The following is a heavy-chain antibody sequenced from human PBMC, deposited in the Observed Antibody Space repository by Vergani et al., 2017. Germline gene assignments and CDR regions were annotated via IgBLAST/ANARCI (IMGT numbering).Heavy chain of an antibody. J-gene: IGHJ6*03. CDR1: GGSINNNNYY. CDR3: ARSSSIAARYYYMDV. CDR2: IYYSGST. D-gene: IGHD6-6*01. Sequence: QLQLQESGPGLVKPSETLSLTCTVSGGSINNNNYYWGWIRQPPGKGLEWIGSIYYSGSTYHNPSLKSRVSISVDTARNQFSLRVISVTAADTAVYFCARSSSIAARYYYMDVWGKGTTVTVSS. V-gene: IGHV4-39*01.